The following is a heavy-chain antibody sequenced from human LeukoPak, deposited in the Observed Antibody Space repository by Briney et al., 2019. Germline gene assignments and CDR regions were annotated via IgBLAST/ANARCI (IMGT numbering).Heavy chain of an antibody. V-gene: IGHV3-23*01. J-gene: IGHJ4*02. Sequence: GGSLRLSCTVSGFTVSSDSMSWVRQAPGKGLEWVSAISGSGGSTYYADSVKGRFTISRDNSKNTRYLQMNSLRAEDTAVYYCATYRQVLLPFESWGQGTLVTVSS. D-gene: IGHD2-8*02. CDR2: ISGSGGST. CDR3: ATYRQVLLPFES. CDR1: GFTVSSDS.